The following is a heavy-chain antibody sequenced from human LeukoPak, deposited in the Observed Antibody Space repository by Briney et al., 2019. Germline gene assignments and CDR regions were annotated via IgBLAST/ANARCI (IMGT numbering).Heavy chain of an antibody. D-gene: IGHD5-12*01. CDR3: ARAQARSLRLYFDY. J-gene: IGHJ4*02. CDR2: IIPIFGIA. Sequence: GASVKVSCKASGGTFSSYAISWVRQAPGQGLEWMGRIIPIFGIANYAQKFQGRVTITADKSTSTAYMELSSLRSEDTAVHYCARAQARSLRLYFDYWGQGTLVTVSS. V-gene: IGHV1-69*04. CDR1: GGTFSSYA.